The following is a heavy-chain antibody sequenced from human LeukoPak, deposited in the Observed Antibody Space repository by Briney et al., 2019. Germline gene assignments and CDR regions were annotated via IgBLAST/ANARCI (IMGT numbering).Heavy chain of an antibody. Sequence: PGGSLRLSCAASGFTFNMYWMSWVRQAPGKGLEWVANIKQDGTAKYYVDSVKGRFTVSRDNAKNLLFLEMDSLTDEDTAVYYCAREEGPSDYGEYGDYWGQGTRVIVSP. V-gene: IGHV3-7*01. J-gene: IGHJ4*02. D-gene: IGHD4-17*01. CDR3: AREEGPSDYGEYGDY. CDR2: IKQDGTAK. CDR1: GFTFNMYW.